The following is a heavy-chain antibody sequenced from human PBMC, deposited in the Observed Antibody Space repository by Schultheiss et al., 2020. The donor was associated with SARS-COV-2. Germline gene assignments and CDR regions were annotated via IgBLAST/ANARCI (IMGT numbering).Heavy chain of an antibody. CDR3: ARWSDLETVTSNYFDY. CDR2: IYYSGST. V-gene: IGHV4-39*01. D-gene: IGHD4-17*01. CDR1: GGSISSSSYY. J-gene: IGHJ4*02. Sequence: SQTLSLTCTVSGGSISSSSYYWGWIRQPPGKGLEWIGSIYYSGSTYYNPSLKSRVTISVDTSKNQFSLKLSSVTAADTAVYYCARWSDLETVTSNYFDYWGQGTLVTVSS.